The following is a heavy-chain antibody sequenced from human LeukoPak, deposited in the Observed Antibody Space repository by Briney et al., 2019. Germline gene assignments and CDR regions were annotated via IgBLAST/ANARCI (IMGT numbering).Heavy chain of an antibody. J-gene: IGHJ5*02. CDR3: ARDQPYYYGSGGYYKRTTNWFDP. V-gene: IGHV1-18*01. Sequence: EASVNVSCKASGYTFTSYGISWVRQAPGQGLEWMGWISPYNGNTNYAQKLQGRVTITTTTSTTTAYMELRIRRSDTTAYNYCARDQPYYYGSGGYYKRTTNWFDPWGQGTLVTVSS. CDR2: ISPYNGNT. D-gene: IGHD3-10*01. CDR1: GYTFTSYG.